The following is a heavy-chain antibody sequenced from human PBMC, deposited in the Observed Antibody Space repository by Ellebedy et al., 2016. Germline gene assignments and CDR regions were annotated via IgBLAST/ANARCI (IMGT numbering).Heavy chain of an antibody. V-gene: IGHV4-4*02. CDR2: IFHSGSS. Sequence: SETLSLXXDVSGVSVSSSNWWSWVRQSPGKGLEWIGEIFHSGSSKYNPSLKSRVTISLDKSKNQISLKLSSVTAADTAVYYCARDQTTVTGLNWFDPWGQGTLVTVSS. D-gene: IGHD4-17*01. CDR1: GVSVSSSNW. CDR3: ARDQTTVTGLNWFDP. J-gene: IGHJ5*02.